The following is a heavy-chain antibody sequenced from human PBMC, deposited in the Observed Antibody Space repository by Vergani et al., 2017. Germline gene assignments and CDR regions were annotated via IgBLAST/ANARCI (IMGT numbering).Heavy chain of an antibody. Sequence: QVQLVQSGAEVKKPGASVKVSCKASGYTFTGYYMHWVRQAPGQGLEWMGWINPNSGGTNYAQKFQGRVTMTRDTSISTAYMELSRLRSDDTAVYYCARGQAGYQVLYRAYFDPWGQGTLVTVSS. D-gene: IGHD2-2*02. CDR1: GYTFTGYY. CDR2: INPNSGGT. V-gene: IGHV1-2*02. CDR3: ARGQAGYQVLYRAYFDP. J-gene: IGHJ5*02.